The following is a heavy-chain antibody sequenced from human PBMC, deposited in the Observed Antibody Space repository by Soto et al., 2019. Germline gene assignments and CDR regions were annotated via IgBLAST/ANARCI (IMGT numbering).Heavy chain of an antibody. D-gene: IGHD3-22*01. CDR2: IYPGDSDT. CDR3: ASRVVVIGTAIDI. CDR1: GYSFTSYW. V-gene: IGHV5-51*01. Sequence: GESLKISCKGSGYSFTSYWIGWVRQMPGKGLEWMGIIYPGDSDTRYSPSFQGQVTISADKSISTAYLQWSSLKASDTAMYYLASRVVVIGTAIDIWGQGTMVTVSS. J-gene: IGHJ3*02.